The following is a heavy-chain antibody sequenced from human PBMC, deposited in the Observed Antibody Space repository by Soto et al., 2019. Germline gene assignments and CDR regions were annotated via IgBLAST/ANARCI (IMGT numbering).Heavy chain of an antibody. J-gene: IGHJ4*02. CDR3: ARGLMSCTSSICPCFFDY. CDR2: MNPNSGNT. D-gene: IGHD2-2*01. V-gene: IGHV1-8*02. CDR1: GHTFTNYD. Sequence: ASVKVSCKASGHTFTNYDINWVRQATGQGLEWLGWMNPNSGNTGYAQKLQGRVTMTTNTSMSTASMELSSLRSEDTAVYYCARGLMSCTSSICPCFFDYWAQGTLGHVSS.